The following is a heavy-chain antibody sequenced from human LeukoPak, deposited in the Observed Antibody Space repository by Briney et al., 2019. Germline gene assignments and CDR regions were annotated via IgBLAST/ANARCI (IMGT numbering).Heavy chain of an antibody. Sequence: GGSLRLSCRASGFTFGDYAVNWVRQAPGTGLGREGFCRSDPYGGPIQYDPYVRGRFTISRDHSKTIAYPQMNSLKTEDTAVYYCARDISEMGAFDIWGLGTMVTVSS. V-gene: IGHV3-49*04. CDR2: CRSDPYGGPI. J-gene: IGHJ3*02. D-gene: IGHD5-24*01. CDR1: GFTFGDYA. CDR3: ARDISEMGAFDI.